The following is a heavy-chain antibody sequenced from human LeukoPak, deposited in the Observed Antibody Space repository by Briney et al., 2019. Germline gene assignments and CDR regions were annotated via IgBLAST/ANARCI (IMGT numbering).Heavy chain of an antibody. Sequence: ASVKVSCKASGYIFTAYYMHWVRQAPGQGLEWMGIINPSGGSTSYAQKFQGRVTMTRDMSTSTVYMELSSLRSEDTAVYYCASLIVGDDAFDIWGQGTMVTVSS. CDR2: INPSGGST. V-gene: IGHV1-46*01. CDR1: GYIFTAYY. D-gene: IGHD1-26*01. CDR3: ASLIVGDDAFDI. J-gene: IGHJ3*02.